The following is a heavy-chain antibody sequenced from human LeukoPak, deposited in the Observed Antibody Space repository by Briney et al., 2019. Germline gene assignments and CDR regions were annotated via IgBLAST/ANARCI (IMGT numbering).Heavy chain of an antibody. CDR2: ISAYNGNT. Sequence: ASVKVSCKASGYTFTSYGISWVRQAPGQGLEWGGWISAYNGNTNYAQKLQGRVTMTTDTSTSTAYMELRSLRSDDTAVYYCARARGDLLRYFDWLPPHAFDIWGQGTMVTVSS. CDR1: GYTFTSYG. D-gene: IGHD3-9*01. J-gene: IGHJ3*02. V-gene: IGHV1-18*04. CDR3: ARARGDLLRYFDWLPPHAFDI.